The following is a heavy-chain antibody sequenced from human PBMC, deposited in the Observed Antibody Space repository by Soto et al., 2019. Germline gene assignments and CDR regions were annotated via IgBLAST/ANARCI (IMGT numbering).Heavy chain of an antibody. CDR3: ARWVAGIAVAAFDY. D-gene: IGHD6-19*01. J-gene: IGHJ4*02. Sequence: QLQLQESGPGLVKPSETLSLTCIVSGGSISTTNDYWGWIRQPPGKGLEWIGNIYYSGSTYYNPSLKSRVTISVDTSKNEFSLTLNSVTAADTAVYYCARWVAGIAVAAFDYWGQGTLVTVSS. CDR2: IYYSGST. V-gene: IGHV4-39*01. CDR1: GGSISTTNDY.